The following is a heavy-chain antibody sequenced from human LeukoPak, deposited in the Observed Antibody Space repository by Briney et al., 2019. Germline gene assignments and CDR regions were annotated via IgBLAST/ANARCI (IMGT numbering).Heavy chain of an antibody. Sequence: SETLSLTCAVYGGSFSGYYWSWIRQPPGKGLEWIGEINHSGSTNYNPSLKSRVTISVDTSKNQFSLKLSSVTAADTAVYYCARGELRYFDWLLLTNWFDPWGQGTLVTVSS. J-gene: IGHJ5*02. CDR2: INHSGST. CDR3: ARGELRYFDWLLLTNWFDP. CDR1: GGSFSGYY. D-gene: IGHD3-9*01. V-gene: IGHV4-34*01.